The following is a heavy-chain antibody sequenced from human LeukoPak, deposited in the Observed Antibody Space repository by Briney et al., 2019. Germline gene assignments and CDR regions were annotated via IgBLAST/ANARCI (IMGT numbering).Heavy chain of an antibody. CDR2: ISVSGGST. D-gene: IGHD3-9*01. CDR1: GFTLSNYA. Sequence: GGSLRLSCAASGFTLSNYAMSWVRQAPGKGLEWVSGISVSGGSTYYADSVKGRFTISRNNSKNTLYLQMNSLRAEDTAVYYCARDRVYDILTGYSDMTDYWGQGTLVTVSS. V-gene: IGHV3-23*01. J-gene: IGHJ4*02. CDR3: ARDRVYDILTGYSDMTDY.